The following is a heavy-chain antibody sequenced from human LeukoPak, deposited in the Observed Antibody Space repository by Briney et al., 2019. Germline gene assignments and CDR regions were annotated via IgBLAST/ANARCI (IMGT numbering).Heavy chain of an antibody. Sequence: GGSLRLSCAASGFTFDDYAMHWVRQAPGKGLEWVSLISWDGGSTYYADSVKGRFTISRDNSKNSLYLQMNSLRAEDTALYYCAKDSPIRANGYYFDYWGQGTLVTVSS. CDR1: GFTFDDYA. J-gene: IGHJ4*02. D-gene: IGHD2-2*03. CDR3: AKDSPIRANGYYFDY. CDR2: ISWDGGST. V-gene: IGHV3-43D*03.